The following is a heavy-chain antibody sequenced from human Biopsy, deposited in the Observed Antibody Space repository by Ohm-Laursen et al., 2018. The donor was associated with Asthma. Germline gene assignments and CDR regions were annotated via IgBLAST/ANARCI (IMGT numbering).Heavy chain of an antibody. Sequence: TLSLTCSVSGRSVSSGSYYWSWIRQPPGKGLAWVSYISYSGSTDYNPSLKSRLTISMDTSKNQFSLKLSSVIAADTAVYYCARGPNYHGSGRASIGMDVWGQGTTVTVSS. CDR1: GRSVSSGSYY. V-gene: IGHV4-61*01. CDR2: ISYSGST. CDR3: ARGPNYHGSGRASIGMDV. J-gene: IGHJ6*02. D-gene: IGHD3-10*01.